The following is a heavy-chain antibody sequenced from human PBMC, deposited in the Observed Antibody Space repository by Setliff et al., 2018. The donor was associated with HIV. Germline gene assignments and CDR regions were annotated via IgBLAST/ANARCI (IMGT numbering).Heavy chain of an antibody. CDR2: IYYIGNT. Sequence: NPSETLSLTCTVSGGSISGGGYYWSWIRQHPGKGLDWIGNIYYIGNTDYNPSLKSRVTISIDTSKNQCSLKLSSVIAADTAIYYCARVPRITTLRNAFDIWGQGTMVTVSS. CDR3: ARVPRITTLRNAFDI. J-gene: IGHJ3*02. CDR1: GGSISGGGYY. D-gene: IGHD3-3*01. V-gene: IGHV4-31*03.